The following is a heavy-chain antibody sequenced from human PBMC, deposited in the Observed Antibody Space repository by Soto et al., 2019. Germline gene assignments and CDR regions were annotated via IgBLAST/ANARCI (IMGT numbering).Heavy chain of an antibody. CDR1: GFTFSSYG. CDR2: IWYDGSNK. D-gene: IGHD1-26*01. J-gene: IGHJ4*02. CDR3: ERGPGGVVGATGPGY. Sequence: GGSLRLSCAASGFTFSSYGMHWVRQAPGKGLEWVAVIWYDGSNKYYADSVKGRFTISRDNSKNTLYLQMNSLRAEDTAVYYCERGPGGVVGATGPGYWGQGTLVTVSS. V-gene: IGHV3-33*01.